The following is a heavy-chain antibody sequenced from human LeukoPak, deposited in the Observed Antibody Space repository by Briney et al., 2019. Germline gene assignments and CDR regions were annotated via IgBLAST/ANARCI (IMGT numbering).Heavy chain of an antibody. Sequence: GGSLRLSCAASGFTFNTYAMSWVRQAPGKGLEWVSAISGSATSTYYADSVKGRLTISRDNSKNTLYLQMNSLRAEDTAVYYCAKDHIVGATNHYGMDVWGQGTTVTVSS. CDR1: GFTFNTYA. J-gene: IGHJ6*02. CDR2: ISGSATST. V-gene: IGHV3-23*01. D-gene: IGHD1-26*01. CDR3: AKDHIVGATNHYGMDV.